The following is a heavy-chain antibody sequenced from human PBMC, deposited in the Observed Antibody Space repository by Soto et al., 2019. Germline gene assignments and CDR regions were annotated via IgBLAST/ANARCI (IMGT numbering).Heavy chain of an antibody. CDR3: ARWCSVRVRGWYDSNYFDY. D-gene: IGHD6-19*01. J-gene: IGHJ4*02. V-gene: IGHV4-30-4*01. Sequence: PSETLSLTCTVSGGSISSGDYYLICMRQPPGKGLEWIGYIYYSGSTYYNPSLKSRVTISVDTSKNQFSLKLSSVTAADTAVYYCARWCSVRVRGWYDSNYFDYWGQGTLVTVSS. CDR2: IYYSGST. CDR1: GGSISSGDYY.